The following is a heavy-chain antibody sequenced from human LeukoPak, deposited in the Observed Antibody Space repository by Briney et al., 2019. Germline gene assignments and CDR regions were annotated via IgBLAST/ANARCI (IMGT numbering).Heavy chain of an antibody. J-gene: IGHJ4*02. Sequence: GGSLRLSCAASGFTVSSNYMSWVRQAPGKGLEWVSVIYSGGSTYYADSVKGRFTISRDNAKNSLYLQMNSLRAEDTAVYYCARDLARGDCSGGSCYGTFDYWGQGTLVTVSS. CDR2: IYSGGST. CDR3: ARDLARGDCSGGSCYGTFDY. D-gene: IGHD2-15*01. V-gene: IGHV3-53*01. CDR1: GFTVSSNY.